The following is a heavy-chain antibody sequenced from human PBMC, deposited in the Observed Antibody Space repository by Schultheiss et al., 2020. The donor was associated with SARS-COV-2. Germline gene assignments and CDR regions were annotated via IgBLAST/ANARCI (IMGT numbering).Heavy chain of an antibody. D-gene: IGHD2-15*01. CDR3: ARSRAQPYCSGGSCYSGYYYYYGMDV. CDR2: IYYSGST. J-gene: IGHJ6*02. V-gene: IGHV4-59*12. Sequence: SQTLSLTCTVSGGSISSYYWSWIRQPPGKGLEWIGYIYYSGSTNYNPSLKSRVTISVDTSKNQFSLKLSSVTAADTAVYYCARSRAQPYCSGGSCYSGYYYYYGMDVWGQGTTVTVSS. CDR1: GGSISSYY.